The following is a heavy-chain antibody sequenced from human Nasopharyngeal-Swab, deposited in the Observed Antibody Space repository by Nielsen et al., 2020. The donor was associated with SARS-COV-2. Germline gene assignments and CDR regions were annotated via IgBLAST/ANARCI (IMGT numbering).Heavy chain of an antibody. V-gene: IGHV3-74*01. D-gene: IGHD2-15*01. CDR2: VNSDGSTK. CDR1: GFTFSSYW. CDR3: GRAGYYRIDY. J-gene: IGHJ4*02. Sequence: ESLKISCSASGFTFSSYWMQWVRQAPGKGLEWVARVNSDGSTKTHADSLQGRLSISRDNVKNEVYLQVSGLRGEDTAVYYCGRAGYYRIDYWGQGTLVTVSS.